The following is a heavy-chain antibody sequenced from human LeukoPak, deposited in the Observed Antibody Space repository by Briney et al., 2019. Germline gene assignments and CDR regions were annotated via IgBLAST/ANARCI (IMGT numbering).Heavy chain of an antibody. CDR3: ARGRDWLRWFDP. V-gene: IGHV1-8*03. CDR2: TNPYSGNT. J-gene: IGHJ5*02. D-gene: IGHD3/OR15-3a*01. CDR1: GYTFTSYK. Sequence: ASVKVSCKASGYTFTSYKINWVRQATGQGLEWMGWTNPYSGNTGYAQRFQGRVTITRNTSISTAYMELSSLTSQDTAVYYCARGRDWLRWFDPWGQGTLVTVSS.